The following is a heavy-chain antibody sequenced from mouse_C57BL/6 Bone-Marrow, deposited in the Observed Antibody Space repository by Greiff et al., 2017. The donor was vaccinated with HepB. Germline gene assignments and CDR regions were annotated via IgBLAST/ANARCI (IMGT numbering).Heavy chain of an antibody. J-gene: IGHJ2*01. Sequence: QVQLQQPGAELVRPGTSVKLSCKASGYTFTSYWMHWVKQRPGQGLEWIGVIDPSDSYTNYNQKFKGKATLTVDTSSSTAYMQLSSLTSEDSAVYYCARPYYSNYFDYWGQGTTLTVSS. CDR2: IDPSDSYT. V-gene: IGHV1-59*01. CDR3: ARPYYSNYFDY. D-gene: IGHD2-5*01. CDR1: GYTFTSYW.